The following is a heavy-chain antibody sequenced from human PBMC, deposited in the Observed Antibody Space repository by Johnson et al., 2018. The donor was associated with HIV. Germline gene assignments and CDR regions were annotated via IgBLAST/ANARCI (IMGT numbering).Heavy chain of an antibody. CDR3: AKDRVVIAAHDAFDI. D-gene: IGHD2-21*01. CDR2: ISSNGGST. Sequence: VQLVESGGGLVQPGGSLRLSCAASGFTFSSYAMHWVRQAPGKGLEYVSAISSNGGSTYYANSVKGRFTISRDNSKKTLYLQMNSLRAEDTAVYYWAKDRVVIAAHDAFDIWGQGTMVTVSS. CDR1: GFTFSSYA. V-gene: IGHV3-64*01. J-gene: IGHJ3*02.